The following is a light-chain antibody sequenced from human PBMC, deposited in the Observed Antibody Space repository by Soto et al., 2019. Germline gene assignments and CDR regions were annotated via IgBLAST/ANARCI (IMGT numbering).Light chain of an antibody. CDR3: QQSYSSLVT. CDR2: TSS. Sequence: IEMTQSPASLSASVGDRVTITCRASQTIATYLNWFQHKSGRAPKLLIYTSSSVNSGVSSRFRGSGPGTDFTLTINDVQPEDSATYYCQQSYSSLVTFGAGTKVEIK. CDR1: QTIATY. J-gene: IGKJ4*01. V-gene: IGKV1-39*01.